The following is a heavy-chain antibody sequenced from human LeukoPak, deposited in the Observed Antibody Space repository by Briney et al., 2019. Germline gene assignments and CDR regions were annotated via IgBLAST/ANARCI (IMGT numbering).Heavy chain of an antibody. V-gene: IGHV5-51*01. CDR1: RYSFTSYW. D-gene: IGHD3-22*01. CDR3: ARPYTDSSGYYYVDY. Sequence: GESLKISCKGSRYSFTSYWIGWARQMPGKGLEWMGIIYPGDSDTRYSPSFQGQVTISTDKSISTAYLQWSSLKASDTAMYYCARPYTDSSGYYYVDYWGQGTLVTVSS. J-gene: IGHJ4*02. CDR2: IYPGDSDT.